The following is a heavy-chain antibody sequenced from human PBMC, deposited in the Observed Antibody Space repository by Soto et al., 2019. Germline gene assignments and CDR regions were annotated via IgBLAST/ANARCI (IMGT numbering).Heavy chain of an antibody. CDR2: ISGSGGST. D-gene: IGHD2-2*01. V-gene: IGHV3-23*01. CDR1: GFTFSSYA. J-gene: IGHJ4*02. CDR3: AKAPPYCSSTSCYSFGY. Sequence: GGSLRLSCAASGFTFSSYAMSWVRQAPGKGLEWVSAISGSGGSTYYADSVKGRFTISRDNSKNTLYLQMNSLRAEDTAVYYCAKAPPYCSSTSCYSFGYWGQGTLVTVSS.